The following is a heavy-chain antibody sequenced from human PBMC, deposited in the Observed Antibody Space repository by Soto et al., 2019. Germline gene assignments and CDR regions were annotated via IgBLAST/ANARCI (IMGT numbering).Heavy chain of an antibody. V-gene: IGHV1-3*01. J-gene: IGHJ3*02. D-gene: IGHD2-21*01. Sequence: QVQFVQSGAEVKEPGASVKVSCKASGYTFTSYGLHWVRQAPVQSLEWMGWINPDNGDTKHSQKFQGRVTITRDTSASTAYMELRSLRYEDTAVYYCARDDGDRAFDIWGQGTTVTVSS. CDR2: INPDNGDT. CDR3: ARDDGDRAFDI. CDR1: GYTFTSYG.